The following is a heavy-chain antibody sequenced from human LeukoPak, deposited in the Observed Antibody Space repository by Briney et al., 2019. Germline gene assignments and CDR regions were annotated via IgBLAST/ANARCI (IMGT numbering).Heavy chain of an antibody. Sequence: SETLSLTCAVYGGSFSGYYWSWIRQPPGKGLEWIGYIYYSGSTNYNPSLKSRVTISVDTSKNQFSLKLSSVTAADTAVYYCAREGAYNWFDPWGQGTLVTVSS. CDR3: AREGAYNWFDP. CDR1: GGSFSGYY. V-gene: IGHV4-59*01. CDR2: IYYSGST. D-gene: IGHD1-26*01. J-gene: IGHJ5*02.